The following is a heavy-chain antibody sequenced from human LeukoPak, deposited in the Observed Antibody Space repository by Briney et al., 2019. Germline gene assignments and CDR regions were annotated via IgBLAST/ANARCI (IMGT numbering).Heavy chain of an antibody. D-gene: IGHD2-2*01. CDR3: ARGWDIVVVPAAKRSDWFDP. Sequence: SETLSLTCAVYGGSFSGYYWSWIRQPPGKGLEWIGEINHSGSTNYNPSLKSRVTISVDTSKNQFSLKLSSVTAADTAVYYCARGWDIVVVPAAKRSDWFDPWGQGTLVTVSS. V-gene: IGHV4-34*01. CDR2: INHSGST. CDR1: GGSFSGYY. J-gene: IGHJ5*02.